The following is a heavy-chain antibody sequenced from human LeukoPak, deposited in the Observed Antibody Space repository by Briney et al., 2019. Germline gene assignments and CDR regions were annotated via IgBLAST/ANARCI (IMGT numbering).Heavy chain of an antibody. V-gene: IGHV4-31*03. Sequence: PSETLSLTCTVPGGSISSGGYYWSWIRQHPGKGLEWIGYIYYSGSTYYNPSLKSRVTISVDTSKNQFSLKLSSVTAADTAVYYCARGLLWFGERANWLDPWGQGTLVTVSS. CDR2: IYYSGST. J-gene: IGHJ5*02. CDR1: GGSISSGGYY. CDR3: ARGLLWFGERANWLDP. D-gene: IGHD3-10*01.